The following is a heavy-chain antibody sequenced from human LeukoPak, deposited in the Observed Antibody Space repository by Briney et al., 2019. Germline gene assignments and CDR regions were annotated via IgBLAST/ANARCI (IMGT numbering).Heavy chain of an antibody. CDR2: MNPNSGNT. Sequence: ASVKVSCKASGYTFTSYDINWVRQATGQGLEWMGWMNPNSGNTDYAQKFQGRVTMTRNTSISTAYMELSSLRSEDTAVYYCARGYYYGSGIPLNWFDPWGQGTLVTVSS. J-gene: IGHJ5*02. V-gene: IGHV1-8*01. CDR3: ARGYYYGSGIPLNWFDP. CDR1: GYTFTSYD. D-gene: IGHD3-10*01.